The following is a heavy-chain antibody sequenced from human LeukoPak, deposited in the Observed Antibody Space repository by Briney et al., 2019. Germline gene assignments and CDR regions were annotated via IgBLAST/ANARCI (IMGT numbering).Heavy chain of an antibody. CDR2: IFYSGST. CDR3: ARRDWTGRDLDY. J-gene: IGHJ4*02. D-gene: IGHD3/OR15-3a*01. Sequence: SETLSLTCTVSGGSISSYYWSWIRQPPGKGLEWIGSIFYSGSTYYNPSLKSRVTISVDTSKNQFSLRLSSVTAADTAVYYCARRDWTGRDLDYWGQGALVTVSS. CDR1: GGSISSYY. V-gene: IGHV4-59*04.